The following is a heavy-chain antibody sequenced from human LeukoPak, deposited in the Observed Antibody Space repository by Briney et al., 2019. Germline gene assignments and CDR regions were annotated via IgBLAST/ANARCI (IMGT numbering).Heavy chain of an antibody. V-gene: IGHV4-39*01. Sequence: SETLSLTCAVSGGSISSTSYYWGWIRQPPGRGLEWIGNIYYSGITYYNPSLKSRVTISLDTSKNQFSLKLSSVTAADTAVYYCARVYGSGYDFRGAFDIWGQGTMVTVSS. J-gene: IGHJ3*02. CDR2: IYYSGIT. CDR1: GGSISSTSYY. CDR3: ARVYGSGYDFRGAFDI. D-gene: IGHD5-12*01.